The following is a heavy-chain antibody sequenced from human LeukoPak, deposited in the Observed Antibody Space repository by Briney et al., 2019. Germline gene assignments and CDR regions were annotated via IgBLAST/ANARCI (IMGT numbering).Heavy chain of an antibody. D-gene: IGHD2-15*01. V-gene: IGHV4-31*03. CDR3: ARADCSGGSCYTFDY. J-gene: IGHJ4*02. CDR1: GGSISSGGYY. Sequence: SSQTLSLTCTVSGGSISSGGYYWSWIRQHPGKGLEWIGYIYYSGSTYYNPSLKSRVTISVDTSKNQFSLKLSSVTAADTAVYYCARADCSGGSCYTFDYWGQGTLVTVSS. CDR2: IYYSGST.